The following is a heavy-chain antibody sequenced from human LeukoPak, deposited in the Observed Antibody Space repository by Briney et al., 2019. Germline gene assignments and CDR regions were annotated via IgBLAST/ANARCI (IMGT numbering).Heavy chain of an antibody. CDR2: ISSSGSTI. CDR3: ARDIRIAARGVDY. Sequence: GGSLRLSCAASGFTFSDYYMSWLRQAPGKGLEWVSYISSSGSTIYYADSVKGRFTISRDNAKNSLYLQMNSLRAEDTAVYYCARDIRIAARGVDYWGQGTLVTVSS. D-gene: IGHD6-6*01. J-gene: IGHJ4*02. CDR1: GFTFSDYY. V-gene: IGHV3-11*04.